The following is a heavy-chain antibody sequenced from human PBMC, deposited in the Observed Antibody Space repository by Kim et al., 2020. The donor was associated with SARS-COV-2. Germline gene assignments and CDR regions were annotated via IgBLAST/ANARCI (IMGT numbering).Heavy chain of an antibody. D-gene: IGHD3-10*01. V-gene: IGHV4-61*01. CDR3: ARRNYYGSGSYYTDAFDI. CDR1: GGSVSSGSYY. J-gene: IGHJ3*02. CDR2: IYYSGST. Sequence: SETLSLTCTVSGGSVSSGSYYWSWIRQPPGKGLEWIGYIYYSGSTNYNPSLKSRVTISVDTSKNQFSLKLSSVTAADTAVYYCARRNYYGSGSYYTDAFDIWGQGTMVTVSS.